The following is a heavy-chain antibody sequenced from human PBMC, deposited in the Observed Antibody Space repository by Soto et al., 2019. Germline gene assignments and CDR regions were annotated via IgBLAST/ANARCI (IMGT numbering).Heavy chain of an antibody. CDR2: IIPILGIA. CDR3: AGSGSYDDY. Sequence: QVQLVQSGAEVKKPGSSVKVSCKASGGTFSSYTISWVRQAPGQGLEWMGRIIPILGIANYAQKFQGRVTFTADKSTSTAYMELSSLRSDDTAVYYCAGSGSYDDYWGQGTLVTVSS. D-gene: IGHD1-26*01. CDR1: GGTFSSYT. V-gene: IGHV1-69*02. J-gene: IGHJ4*02.